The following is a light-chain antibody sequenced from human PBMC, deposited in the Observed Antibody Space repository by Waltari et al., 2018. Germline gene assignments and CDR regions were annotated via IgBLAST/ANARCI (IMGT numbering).Light chain of an antibody. CDR3: QHYVRLPAT. J-gene: IGKJ1*01. CDR2: GAS. Sequence: EIVLTQSPGSLSSSPGERVTLSGRASQSVRRALAWYQQKPGQAPRLLIFGASNRATGIPDRFSGSGSETDFSLTISRLEPEDFAVYYCQHYVRLPATFGRGTKVEIK. V-gene: IGKV3-20*01. CDR1: QSVRRA.